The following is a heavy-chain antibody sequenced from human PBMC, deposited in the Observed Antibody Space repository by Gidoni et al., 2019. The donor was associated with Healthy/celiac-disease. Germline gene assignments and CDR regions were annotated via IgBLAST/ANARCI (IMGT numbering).Heavy chain of an antibody. D-gene: IGHD6-19*01. V-gene: IGHV3-23*01. Sequence: EVQLLESGGGLVQPGGSLRLSCSASGCTFRSYAMSWVRQAPGKGLEWVSAISGSGGSTYYADSVKGRFTISRDNSKNTLYLQMNSLRAEDTAVYYCAKATIAVAGKVPHDAFDIWGQGTMVTVSS. CDR2: ISGSGGST. CDR3: AKATIAVAGKVPHDAFDI. J-gene: IGHJ3*02. CDR1: GCTFRSYA.